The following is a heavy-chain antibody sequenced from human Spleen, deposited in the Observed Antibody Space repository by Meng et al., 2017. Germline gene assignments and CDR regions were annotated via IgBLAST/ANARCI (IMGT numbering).Heavy chain of an antibody. Sequence: SETLSLTCSVSGGSINTYYWSWIRQPPGKGLEWIGYIYYSGSTNYNPSLKSRVTISVDTSKNQFSLNLTSVTAADTAVYYCARTGWRDGYITFDYWGLGNLVTVSS. J-gene: IGHJ4*02. CDR1: GGSINTYY. CDR2: IYYSGST. D-gene: IGHD5-24*01. CDR3: ARTGWRDGYITFDY. V-gene: IGHV4-59*12.